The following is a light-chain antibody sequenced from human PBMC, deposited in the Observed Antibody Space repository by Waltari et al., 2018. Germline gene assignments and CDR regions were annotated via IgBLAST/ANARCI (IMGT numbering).Light chain of an antibody. V-gene: IGKV1-5*03. J-gene: IGKJ4*01. CDR1: QSVKNN. CDR2: KAS. CDR3: QEYDSLPVT. Sequence: RASQSVKNNWAWYQQKPGKAAKVLMHKASRLESGVPSRFSGSGFGTDFILSISSLQPDDFATYYCQEYDSLPVTFGGGTRVEIK.